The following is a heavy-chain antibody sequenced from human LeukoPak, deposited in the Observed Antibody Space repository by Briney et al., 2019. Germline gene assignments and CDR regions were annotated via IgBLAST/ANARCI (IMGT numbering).Heavy chain of an antibody. D-gene: IGHD3-22*01. CDR3: AREYYYDSSGPGDYFDY. CDR2: IYTSGST. J-gene: IGHJ4*02. V-gene: IGHV4-61*02. Sequence: SETLSLACTVSGYSISSGYYWSWIRQPAGKGLEWIGRIYTSGSTNYNPSLKSRVTISVDTSKNQFSLKLSSVTAADTAVYYCAREYYYDSSGPGDYFDYWGQGTLVTVSS. CDR1: GYSISSGYY.